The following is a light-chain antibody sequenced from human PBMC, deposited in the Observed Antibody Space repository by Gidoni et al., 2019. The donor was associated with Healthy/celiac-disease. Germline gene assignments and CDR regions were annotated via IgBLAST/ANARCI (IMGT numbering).Light chain of an antibody. V-gene: IGKV1-39*01. J-gene: IGKJ2*01. CDR1: QSISTY. CDR2: AAS. Sequence: DIQLTQSPSSLSASVGARVTITSRASQSISTYLNWYQQKPGKAPNLLIYAASSLESGVPSRFSGSGSGTDFTLTISSLQPEDFATYYCQQSYSNPRTFGQGTKLEIK. CDR3: QQSYSNPRT.